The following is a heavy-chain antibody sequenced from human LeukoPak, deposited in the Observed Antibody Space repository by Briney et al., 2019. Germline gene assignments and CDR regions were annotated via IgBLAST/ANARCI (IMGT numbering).Heavy chain of an antibody. Sequence: GGSLRLSCAASGFTLSSYSMNWVRQAPGKGLEWISYINSDRYRNTVYYADTVKGRFTISRDNAKSSLYLQVNSLKTEDTAEYYCAKDQLRFLESDDYYYYYGMDVWGQGTTVTVSS. CDR2: INSDRYRNTV. V-gene: IGHV3-48*01. J-gene: IGHJ6*02. D-gene: IGHD3-3*01. CDR3: AKDQLRFLESDDYYYYYGMDV. CDR1: GFTLSSYS.